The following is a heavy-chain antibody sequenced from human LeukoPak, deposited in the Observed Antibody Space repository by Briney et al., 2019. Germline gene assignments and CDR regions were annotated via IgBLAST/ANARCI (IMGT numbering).Heavy chain of an antibody. J-gene: IGHJ4*02. V-gene: IGHV1-2*02. CDR2: INTNSGGT. Sequence: ASVKVSCKASGYTFTGYYMHWVRQAPGQGLEWMGWINTNSGGTNYAQKFQGRVTMTRDTSISTAYMELSRLRSDDTAVYHCARDQRSSYTYYFDYWGQGTLVTVSS. D-gene: IGHD3-16*02. CDR3: ARDQRSSYTYYFDY. CDR1: GYTFTGYY.